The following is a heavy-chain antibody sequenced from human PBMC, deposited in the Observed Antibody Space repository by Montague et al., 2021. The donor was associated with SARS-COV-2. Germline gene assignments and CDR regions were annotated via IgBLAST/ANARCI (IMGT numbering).Heavy chain of an antibody. CDR2: ISYSGTT. V-gene: IGHV4-59*13. Sequence: SETLSLTCSVSGSSIPPYYCIWMRQPPGKTLEWIGYISYSGTTTYNSSLKSRLTISRDTSNYQFSLSLASVIAADTALYYCAGVPWMHGICLFDLWGHGTLVSVSS. D-gene: IGHD2-15*01. J-gene: IGHJ2*01. CDR1: GSSIPPYY. CDR3: AGVPWMHGICLFDL.